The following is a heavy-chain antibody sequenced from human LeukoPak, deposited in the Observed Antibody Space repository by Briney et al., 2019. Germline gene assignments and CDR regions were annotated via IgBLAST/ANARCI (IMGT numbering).Heavy chain of an antibody. J-gene: IGHJ4*02. CDR1: GFTFSSYG. CDR2: IRYDGSNK. CDR3: AKEGTLYGDLDY. D-gene: IGHD4-17*01. V-gene: IGHV3-30*02. Sequence: GGSLRLSCAASGFTFSSYGMHWVRQAPGKGLEWVAFIRYDGSNKCYADSVKGRFTISRDNSKNTLYLQMNSLRAEDTAVYYCAKEGTLYGDLDYWGQGTLVTVSS.